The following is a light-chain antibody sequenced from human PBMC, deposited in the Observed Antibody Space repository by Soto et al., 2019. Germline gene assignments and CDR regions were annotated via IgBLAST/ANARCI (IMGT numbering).Light chain of an antibody. J-gene: IGLJ3*02. V-gene: IGLV2-14*01. CDR3: SSYTSSSTLV. Sequence: QSALTQPVSVSGSPGQSITISCTGTSSDVGGYKYVSWYQQHPGKAPKLMIYEVTNRPSGVSNRFSGSKSGNTASLTISGLHTEDEADYYCSSYTSSSTLVFGGGTKLTVL. CDR2: EVT. CDR1: SSDVGGYKY.